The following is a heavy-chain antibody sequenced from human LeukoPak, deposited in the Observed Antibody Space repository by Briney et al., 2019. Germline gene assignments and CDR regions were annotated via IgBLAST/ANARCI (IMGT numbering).Heavy chain of an antibody. D-gene: IGHD5-18*01. J-gene: IGHJ5*02. CDR1: GGTFSSYA. Sequence: AASVKVSCKAFGGTFSSYAISWVRQAPGQGLEWMGGIIPIFGTANYAQKFQGRVTITADESTSTAYMELSSLRSEDTAVYYCARLKYSYGYWFDPWGQGTLVTVSS. CDR3: ARLKYSYGYWFDP. CDR2: IIPIFGTA. V-gene: IGHV1-69*13.